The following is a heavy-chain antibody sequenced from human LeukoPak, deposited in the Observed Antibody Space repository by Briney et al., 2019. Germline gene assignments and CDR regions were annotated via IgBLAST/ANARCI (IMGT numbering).Heavy chain of an antibody. Sequence: PGGSLRLSCAASGFSVRSNYMTWVRQAPGKGLEWVSVIYSDGTTYYADSVKGRFIISRDNSKNTLYLQMSSLRAEDTAVYYCASDSIAVADGWAGFDYWGQGTLVTVSS. CDR3: ASDSIAVADGWAGFDY. D-gene: IGHD6-19*01. CDR1: GFSVRSNY. J-gene: IGHJ4*02. CDR2: IYSDGTT. V-gene: IGHV3-53*01.